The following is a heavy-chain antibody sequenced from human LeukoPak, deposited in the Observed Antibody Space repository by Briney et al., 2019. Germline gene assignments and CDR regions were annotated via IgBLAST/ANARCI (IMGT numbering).Heavy chain of an antibody. V-gene: IGHV1-69*13. J-gene: IGHJ4*02. CDR2: IIPIFGTA. CDR1: GGTFSSYA. Sequence: SVKVPCKASGGTFSSYAISWVRQAPGQGLEWMGGIIPIFGTANYAQKFQGRVTITADESTSTAYMELSSLRSEDTAVYYCATGYCSSTNCFGRFDYWGQGTLVTVSS. CDR3: ATGYCSSTNCFGRFDY. D-gene: IGHD2-2*01.